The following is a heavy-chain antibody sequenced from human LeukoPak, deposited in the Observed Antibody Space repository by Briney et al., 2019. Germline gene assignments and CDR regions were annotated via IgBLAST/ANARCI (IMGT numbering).Heavy chain of an antibody. J-gene: IGHJ5*02. V-gene: IGHV5-51*01. CDR3: ARLLDILTGNSFDP. CDR1: GYSFTTYW. D-gene: IGHD3-9*01. Sequence: GESLQISCQGSGYSFTTYWIGWVRQMPGKGLEWMGIIYPGDSDTTYSPSFQGQVTISADKSISTAYLQWSSLKASDTAMYYCARLLDILTGNSFDPWGQGTLVTVSS. CDR2: IYPGDSDT.